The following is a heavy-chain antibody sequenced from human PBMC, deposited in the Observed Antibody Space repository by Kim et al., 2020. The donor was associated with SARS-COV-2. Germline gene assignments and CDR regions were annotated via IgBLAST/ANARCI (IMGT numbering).Heavy chain of an antibody. D-gene: IGHD3-16*01. CDR3: VGDYVFL. CDR1: GFTFSSYA. Sequence: GGSLRLSCAASGFTFSSYAMHWVRQAPGKGLEWVAVISYDGSNKYYADSVKGRFTISRDNSKNTLYLQMNSLRAEDTAVYYCVGDYVFLGGQGTLVTVSS. J-gene: IGHJ4*02. CDR2: ISYDGSNK. V-gene: IGHV3-30*04.